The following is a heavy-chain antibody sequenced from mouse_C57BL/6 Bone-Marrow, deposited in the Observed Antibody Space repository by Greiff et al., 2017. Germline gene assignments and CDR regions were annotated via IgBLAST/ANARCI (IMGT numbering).Heavy chain of an antibody. J-gene: IGHJ1*03. CDR2: INPSTGGT. V-gene: IGHV1-42*01. Sequence: VHVKQSGPELVKPGASVKISCKASGYSFTGYYMNWVKQSPEKSLEWIGEINPSTGGTTYNQKFKAKATLTVDKSSSTAYMQLKSLTSEDSAVYYCARWYYGSPWYFDVWGTGTTVTVSS. CDR3: ARWYYGSPWYFDV. D-gene: IGHD1-1*01. CDR1: GYSFTGYY.